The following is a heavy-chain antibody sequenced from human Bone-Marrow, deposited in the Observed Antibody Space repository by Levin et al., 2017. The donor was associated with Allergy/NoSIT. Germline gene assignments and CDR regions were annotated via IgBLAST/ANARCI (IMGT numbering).Heavy chain of an antibody. CDR1: GGTFSSDA. J-gene: IGHJ5*02. V-gene: IGHV1-69*13. CDR3: ARQSPLGYNFGRGWFDP. Sequence: ASVKVSCKASGGTFSSDAISWVRQAPGQGLEWMGWIINVYGTANYAQKFQGRVTITADESTSTAYMEVNRLRSDDTAVYYCARQSPLGYNFGRGWFDPWGQGTLITVSS. CDR2: IINVYGTA. D-gene: IGHD5-12*01.